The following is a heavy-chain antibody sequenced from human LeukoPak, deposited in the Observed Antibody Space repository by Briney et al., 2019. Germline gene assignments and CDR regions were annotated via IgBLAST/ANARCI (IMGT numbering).Heavy chain of an antibody. CDR3: ARSRGYSGSYYSFDY. CDR1: GGSINSFY. V-gene: IGHV4-59*08. D-gene: IGHD1-26*01. J-gene: IGHJ4*02. Sequence: SETLSLTCTVSGGSINSFYWGWIRQPPGKGLEWIGYVHYSGDTNYNPSLKSRATISVDTSKNQFSLKLSSVTAADTAVYYCARSRGYSGSYYSFDYWGQGTLVTVSS. CDR2: VHYSGDT.